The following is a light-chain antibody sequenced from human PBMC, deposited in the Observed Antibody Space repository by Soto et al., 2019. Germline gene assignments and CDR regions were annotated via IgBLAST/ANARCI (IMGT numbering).Light chain of an antibody. CDR3: CSYAGSSTSYV. CDR2: EVS. V-gene: IGLV2-23*02. Sequence: QSALTQPASVSGSPGQSITISCTGTSSDVGSYNLVSWYQQHPGKAPKLMIYEVSKRPSGVPNRFSGFKSGNTASLTISGLQAEDEADYYCCSYAGSSTSYVFGTGTKVTVL. J-gene: IGLJ1*01. CDR1: SSDVGSYNL.